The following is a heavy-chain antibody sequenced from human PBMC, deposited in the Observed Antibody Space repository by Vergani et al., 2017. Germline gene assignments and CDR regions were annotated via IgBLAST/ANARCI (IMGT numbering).Heavy chain of an antibody. J-gene: IGHJ6*02. Sequence: QVQLQQWGAGLLKPSETLSLTCAVYGGSFSGYYWSWIRQPPGKGLEWIGEINHSGSTNYNPSLKSRVTISVDTSKNQFSLKLSSVTAADTAVYYCARGLDPVTIFGVVYYYYGMDVWGQGTTVTVSS. CDR1: GGSFSGYY. CDR2: INHSGST. V-gene: IGHV4-34*01. CDR3: ARGLDPVTIFGVVYYYYGMDV. D-gene: IGHD3-3*01.